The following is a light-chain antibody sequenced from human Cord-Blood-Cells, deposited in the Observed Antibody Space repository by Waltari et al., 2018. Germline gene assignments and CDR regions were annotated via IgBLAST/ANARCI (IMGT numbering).Light chain of an antibody. J-gene: IGKJ4*01. CDR2: DAS. CDR1: QDISNY. V-gene: IGKV1-33*01. Sequence: DIQMTQSSSSLSACVGDRVTITCQASQDISNYLNWYQQKPGKAPKLLIYDASNLETGVPSRFSGSGSGTDFTFTISSLQPEDIATYYGQQYDNLTFGGGTKVEIK. CDR3: QQYDNLT.